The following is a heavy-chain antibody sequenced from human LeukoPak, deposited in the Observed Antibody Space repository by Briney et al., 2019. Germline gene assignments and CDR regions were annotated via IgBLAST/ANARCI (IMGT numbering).Heavy chain of an antibody. D-gene: IGHD6-13*01. V-gene: IGHV3-7*01. CDR2: IKQDGSEK. CDR3: ARGLITAAGGQYFQH. J-gene: IGHJ1*01. Sequence: GGSLRLSCAASGFTFSSYWMSWVRQAPGKGLEWVANIKQDGSEKYYVDSVKGRFTISRDNAKNSLYLQMNSLRAEDTAVYYCARGLITAAGGQYFQHWGQGTLVTVSS. CDR1: GFTFSSYW.